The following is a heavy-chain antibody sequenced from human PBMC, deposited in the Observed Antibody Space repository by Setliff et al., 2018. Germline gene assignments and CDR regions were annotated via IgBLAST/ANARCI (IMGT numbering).Heavy chain of an antibody. V-gene: IGHV4-59*01. Sequence: SETLSLTCSVSGGSISSNYWSWIRQSPGKGLEWIGYLYYNGTTRFGPSLKSRATISLDTSRNRFSLRLTSVTAADTAVYYCASTPRRGLDIRTRVGAFDSWGQGTVVTVSS. CDR3: ASTPRRGLDIRTRVGAFDS. CDR1: GGSISSNY. D-gene: IGHD1-26*01. CDR2: LYYNGTT. J-gene: IGHJ4*02.